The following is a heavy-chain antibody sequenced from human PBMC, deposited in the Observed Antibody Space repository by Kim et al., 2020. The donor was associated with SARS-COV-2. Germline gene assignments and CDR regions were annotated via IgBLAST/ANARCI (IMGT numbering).Heavy chain of an antibody. D-gene: IGHD3-22*01. CDR1: EFSVKNYA. J-gene: IGHJ6*02. V-gene: IGHV3-23*01. CDR2: LSGRGDKT. Sequence: GGSLRLSCAASEFSVKNYALSWVRRGPGKGLEWVAGLSGRGDKTYYRDSVKGRFSVSTDVSKNTLFLQMNSLRVEDTAVYYCVKDESSSYYPYYGMDVWGQGTTVTVSS. CDR3: VKDESSSYYPYYGMDV.